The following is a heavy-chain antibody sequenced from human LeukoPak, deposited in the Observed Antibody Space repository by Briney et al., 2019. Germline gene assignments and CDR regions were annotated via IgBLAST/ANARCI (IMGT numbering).Heavy chain of an antibody. CDR1: GFTFSSYW. CDR3: TRGTATGDDH. D-gene: IGHD7-27*01. J-gene: IGHJ4*02. Sequence: GGSLRLSCAASGFTFSSYWMYWVRQAPGKGLVWVSRINSDESSISYADSVKGRFTISRDNAKNTLYLQMNSLRAEDTAVYYCTRGTATGDDHWGQGTLVTVSS. V-gene: IGHV3-74*01. CDR2: INSDESSI.